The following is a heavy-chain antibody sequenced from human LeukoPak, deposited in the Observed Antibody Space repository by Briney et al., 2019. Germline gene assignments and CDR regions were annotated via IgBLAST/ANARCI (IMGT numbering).Heavy chain of an antibody. CDR1: GYTFTGYY. CDR2: INPNSGGT. Sequence: GASVTLVYTASGYTFTGYYMHWVRQAPGQGLEWMGWINPNSGGTNYAQKFQGRVTMTRDTSISTAYMELSRLRSDDTAVYYCARDTEGRNNWFDPWGHGTLVTVSS. D-gene: IGHD2-8*02. J-gene: IGHJ5*02. V-gene: IGHV1-2*02. CDR3: ARDTEGRNNWFDP.